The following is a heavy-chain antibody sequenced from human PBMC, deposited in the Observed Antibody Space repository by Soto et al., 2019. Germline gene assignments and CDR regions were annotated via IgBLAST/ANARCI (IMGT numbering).Heavy chain of an antibody. Sequence: PSETLSLTCTVSGGSISSGGYYWSWIRQHPGKGLEWIGYIYYSGSTYYNPSLKSRVTISVDTSKNQFSLKLSSVTAADTAVYYCARAIGHGSGSYYTTKELDYWGQGTLVTVS. CDR1: GGSISSGGYY. D-gene: IGHD3-10*01. J-gene: IGHJ4*02. V-gene: IGHV4-31*03. CDR3: ARAIGHGSGSYYTTKELDY. CDR2: IYYSGST.